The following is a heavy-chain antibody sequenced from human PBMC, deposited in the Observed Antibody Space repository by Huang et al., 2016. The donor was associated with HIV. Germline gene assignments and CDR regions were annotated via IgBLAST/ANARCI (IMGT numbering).Heavy chain of an antibody. CDR2: MNTNSGNT. CDR3: ATLPPVNYGRSGGRVRDY. CDR1: GYTFSNCD. D-gene: IGHD2-15*01. Sequence: QVQLVQSGAEVQKPGASVKVSCKASGYTFSNCDINGVRQAPGHGLEWMGWMNTNSGNTGYARKFQGRVTMTRSTSISTAYMELSRLRFEDTTVYYCATLPPVNYGRSGGRVRDYWGQGSLVTVSS. J-gene: IGHJ4*02. V-gene: IGHV1-8*01.